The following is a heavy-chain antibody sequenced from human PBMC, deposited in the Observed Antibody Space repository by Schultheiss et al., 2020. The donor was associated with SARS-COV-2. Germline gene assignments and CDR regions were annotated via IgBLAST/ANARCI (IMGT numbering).Heavy chain of an antibody. V-gene: IGHV3-7*01. CDR1: GFTFSNVW. CDR2: IKQDGSEK. D-gene: IGHD2-2*01. CDR3: ARGIDVVVPAAPGYYYYGMDV. Sequence: GGSLRLSCAASGFTFSNVWLNWVRQAPGKGLEWVANIKQDGSEKYYVDSVKGRFTISRDNAKNSLYLQMNSLRAEDTAVYYCARGIDVVVPAAPGYYYYGMDVWGQGTTVTVSS. J-gene: IGHJ6*02.